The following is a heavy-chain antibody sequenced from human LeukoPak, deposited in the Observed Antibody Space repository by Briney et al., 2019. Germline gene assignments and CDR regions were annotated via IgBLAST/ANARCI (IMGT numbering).Heavy chain of an antibody. J-gene: IGHJ3*02. V-gene: IGHV3-9*01. CDR3: ARDPGAMIVGPDAFDI. Sequence: SLRLSCAASGFTFDDYAMHWVRQAPGKGLEWVSGISWNSGSIGYADSVKGRFTISRDNAKNSLYLQMNSLRAEDTAVYYCARDPGAMIVGPDAFDIWGQGTMVTVSS. CDR2: ISWNSGSI. D-gene: IGHD3-22*01. CDR1: GFTFDDYA.